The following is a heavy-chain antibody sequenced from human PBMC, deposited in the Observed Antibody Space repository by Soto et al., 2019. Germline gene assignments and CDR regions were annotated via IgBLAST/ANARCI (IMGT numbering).Heavy chain of an antibody. CDR1: GYTFTSYY. V-gene: IGHV1-46*01. CDR3: AGEALHIYCSSTSCYFDY. Sequence: GASVKVSCKASGYTFTSYYMHWVRQAPGQGLEWMGIINPSGGSTSYAQKFQGRVTMTRDTSTSTVYMELSSLRSEDTAVYYCAGEALHIYCSSTSCYFDYWGQGTLVTVSS. CDR2: INPSGGST. J-gene: IGHJ4*02. D-gene: IGHD2-2*01.